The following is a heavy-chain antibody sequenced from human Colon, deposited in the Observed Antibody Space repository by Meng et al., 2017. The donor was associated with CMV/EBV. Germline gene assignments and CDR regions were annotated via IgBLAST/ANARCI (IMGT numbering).Heavy chain of an antibody. V-gene: IGHV4-4*08. CDR2: IYCSGST. Sequence: QVDLQESGPGLVKPSETLSLTCTVSGDSMTSYYWSWVRQPPGKGLEWIGFIYCSGSTNYNPSLKSRVTMSVDTSTNRFSLKLSSVTAADTAMYYCARTPSDGYNTFDYWGQGIMVTVSS. J-gene: IGHJ4*02. D-gene: IGHD5-24*01. CDR1: GDSMTSYY. CDR3: ARTPSDGYNTFDY.